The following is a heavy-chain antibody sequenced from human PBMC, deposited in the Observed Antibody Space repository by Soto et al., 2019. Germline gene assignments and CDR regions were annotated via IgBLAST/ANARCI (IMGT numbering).Heavy chain of an antibody. Sequence: EVQLVESGGGLVKPGGSLRLSCAASGFTFSRYSMNWVRQAPGKGLEWVSSISSSSTYIYYADSLKGRFTISRDDAKKSLFLQMNSLRAEDTAVYYCATHGVIAPHGMDVWGQGTTVTVSS. CDR3: ATHGVIAPHGMDV. J-gene: IGHJ6*02. D-gene: IGHD6-6*01. CDR2: ISSSSTYI. V-gene: IGHV3-21*01. CDR1: GFTFSRYS.